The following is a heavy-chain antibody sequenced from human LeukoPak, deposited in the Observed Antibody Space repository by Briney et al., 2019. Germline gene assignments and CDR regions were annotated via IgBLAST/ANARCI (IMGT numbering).Heavy chain of an antibody. CDR1: GFTFRSYV. Sequence: KPGGSLRLSCAASGFTFRSYVMSWVRQAPGKGLEWVSSISSSSSYIYYGDSVQGRFTISRDNAKNSLFLQMNSLRAEDTAVYYCAREEDYPYFDNWGQGTLVTLSS. CDR2: ISSSSSYI. V-gene: IGHV3-21*01. CDR3: AREEDYPYFDN. D-gene: IGHD3-16*01. J-gene: IGHJ4*02.